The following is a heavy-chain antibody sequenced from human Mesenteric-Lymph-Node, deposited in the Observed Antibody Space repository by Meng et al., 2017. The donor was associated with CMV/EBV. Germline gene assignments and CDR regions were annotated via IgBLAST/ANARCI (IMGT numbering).Heavy chain of an antibody. D-gene: IGHD3-22*01. CDR2: IYSGDSST. CDR1: GFTVSSNY. J-gene: IGHJ4*02. Sequence: GESLKISCAASGFTVSSNYMSWVRQAPGKGLEWVSVIYSGDSSTHYADSVKGRFTIFRDDSKNTLYLQMNSLRAEDTALYYCAKYYDSSGYSFGKHYFDYWGQGTLVTVSS. CDR3: AKYYDSSGYSFGKHYFDY. V-gene: IGHV3-23*03.